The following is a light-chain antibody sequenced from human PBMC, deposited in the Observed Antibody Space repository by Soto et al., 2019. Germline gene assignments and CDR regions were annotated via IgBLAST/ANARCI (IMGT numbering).Light chain of an antibody. CDR3: QQFNSSPPT. J-gene: IGKJ1*01. Sequence: DIQLTQSPSFLSASVGDRVTITCRASQGISSYLAWYQQKPGKAPKLLIYAASTLQSGVPSRFSGSGSGTEFPLTIGSLHPEDFATYYCQQFNSSPPTFGQGTKVDIK. CDR2: AAS. CDR1: QGISSY. V-gene: IGKV1-9*01.